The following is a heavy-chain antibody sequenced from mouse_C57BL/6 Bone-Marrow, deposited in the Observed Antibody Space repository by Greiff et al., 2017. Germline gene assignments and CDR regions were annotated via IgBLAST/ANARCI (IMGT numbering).Heavy chain of an antibody. J-gene: IGHJ2*01. CDR3: ARQKGLRPGLFDY. CDR1: GFTFSSYG. V-gene: IGHV5-6*01. Sequence: EVQVVESGGDLVKPGGSLKLSCAASGFTFSSYGMSWVRQTPDKRLEWVATISSGGSYSYYPDSVKGRFTISRDNAKNTLYLQMSSLKSEDTAMYYCARQKGLRPGLFDYWGQGTTLTVSS. D-gene: IGHD2-4*01. CDR2: ISSGGSYS.